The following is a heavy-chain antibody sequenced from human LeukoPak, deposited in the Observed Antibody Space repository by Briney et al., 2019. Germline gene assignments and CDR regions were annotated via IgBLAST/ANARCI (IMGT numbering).Heavy chain of an antibody. CDR3: ARGASSSGFDP. D-gene: IGHD6-13*01. V-gene: IGHV1-2*02. Sequence: ASVKVSCKASGYTFTGYYMHWVRQAPGQGLEWMGYINPNSGGTNFAQKFQGRVTMTRDTSISTVYMEPTRLRSDDTAVYYCARGASSSGFDPWGQGTLVTVSS. CDR1: GYTFTGYY. J-gene: IGHJ5*01. CDR2: INPNSGGT.